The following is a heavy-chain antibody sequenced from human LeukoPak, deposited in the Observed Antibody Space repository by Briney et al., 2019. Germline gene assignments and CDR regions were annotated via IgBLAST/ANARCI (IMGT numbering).Heavy chain of an antibody. Sequence: QTGGSLRLSCAASGFTLSSYAMSWVRQAPGKGLEWVSAISVSGNTYHADSVKGRFTISRDSSKNTLYLQMNRLRAEDTSIYFCVRRSYYGDFDFWGQGTLVTVSS. CDR2: ISVSGNT. D-gene: IGHD3-22*01. V-gene: IGHV3-23*01. CDR1: GFTLSSYA. CDR3: VRRSYYGDFDF. J-gene: IGHJ4*02.